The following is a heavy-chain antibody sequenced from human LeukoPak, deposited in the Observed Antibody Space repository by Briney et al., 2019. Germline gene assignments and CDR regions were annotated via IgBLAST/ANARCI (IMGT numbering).Heavy chain of an antibody. CDR3: ARDTYYYNSSAFYHYYYGMDV. D-gene: IGHD3-22*01. V-gene: IGHV3-33*01. J-gene: IGHJ6*02. CDR2: IWYDGSDK. CDR1: GFTFSTYG. Sequence: PGGSLRLSCAASGFTFSTYGMHWVRQAPGKGLEWVAVIWYDGSDKYYADSVKGRFTISRDNSKNTLYLQMNSLRAEDMAVYYCARDTYYYNSSAFYHYYYGMDVWGQGTTVTVSS.